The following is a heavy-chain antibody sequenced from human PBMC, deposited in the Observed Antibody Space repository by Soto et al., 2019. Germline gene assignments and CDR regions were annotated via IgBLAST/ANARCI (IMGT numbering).Heavy chain of an antibody. CDR1: DFTFNRRA. D-gene: IGHD2-8*01. J-gene: IGHJ4*02. V-gene: IGHV3-30*04. CDR3: ARVSGHVYATLHGPFDY. CDR2: ISHDGRIK. Sequence: ESGGGVVQPGRSLRLSCAASDFTFNRRAMLWVRQAPGKGLEWVAVISHDGRIKYYADSVKGRFTISRDNSMNTLDLQMNSLRAEDTAIYFCARVSGHVYATLHGPFDYWGQGTLVTVSS.